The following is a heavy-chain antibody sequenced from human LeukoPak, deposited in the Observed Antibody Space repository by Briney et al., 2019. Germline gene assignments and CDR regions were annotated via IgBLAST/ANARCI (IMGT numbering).Heavy chain of an antibody. D-gene: IGHD3-10*01. CDR3: ARAYGSGSSYHPDY. V-gene: IGHV1-2*02. CDR1: GYTFTAYY. CDR2: INPNSGGT. Sequence: ASVKVSCKASGYTFTAYYMHWVRQAPGQGLEWMGWINPNSGGTNSSQKFQDRVTLARDTSISTAYMELGSLRSDDTAIYYCARAYGSGSSYHPDYWGQGTLVTVSS. J-gene: IGHJ4*02.